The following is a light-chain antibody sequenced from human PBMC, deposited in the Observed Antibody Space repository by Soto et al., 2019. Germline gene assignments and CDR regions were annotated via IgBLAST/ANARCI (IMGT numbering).Light chain of an antibody. V-gene: IGKV1-5*01. CDR1: QNINNW. CDR2: DAS. CDR3: QHMRT. J-gene: IGKJ1*01. Sequence: DIPMTQSPSTLSGSIGDRVTITCRASQNINNWIAWYQQKPGKAPKFLIYDASTLESGVPSRFSGSGFGTEFSLTISSLQPDDFGSYYCQHMRTFGQGTKVEMK.